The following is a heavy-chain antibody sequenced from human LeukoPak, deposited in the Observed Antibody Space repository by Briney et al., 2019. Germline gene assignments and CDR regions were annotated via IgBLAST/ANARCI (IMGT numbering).Heavy chain of an antibody. CDR1: GGSISSYY. D-gene: IGHD1-26*01. CDR3: ARDGVVAATTSYYYYGMDV. CDR2: IYTSGST. V-gene: IGHV4-4*07. Sequence: SETLSLTCTVSGGSISSYYWSWIRQPAGKGLEWIGRIYTSGSTNYNPSLKSRVTMSVDTSKNQFSLKLSSVTAADTAVYYCARDGVVAATTSYYYYGMDVWGQGTTVTVSS. J-gene: IGHJ6*02.